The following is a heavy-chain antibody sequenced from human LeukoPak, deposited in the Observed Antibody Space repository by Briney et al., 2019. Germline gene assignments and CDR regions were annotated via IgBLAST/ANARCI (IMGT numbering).Heavy chain of an antibody. D-gene: IGHD2-2*01. CDR1: GGSISSYY. J-gene: IGHJ3*02. CDR2: IYYSGST. CDR3: ARAPTSSTSSSSPFGI. V-gene: IGHV4-59*08. Sequence: PSETLSLTCNVSGGSISSYYWSWIRQPPGKGLEWIGYIYYSGSTNYNPSLKSRVTISVDTSKNQFSLKLTSVTAADTAVYYCARAPTSSTSSSSPFGIWGQGTMVTVSS.